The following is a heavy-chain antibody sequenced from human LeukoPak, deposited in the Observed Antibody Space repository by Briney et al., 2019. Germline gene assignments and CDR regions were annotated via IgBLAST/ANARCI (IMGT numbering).Heavy chain of an antibody. CDR3: ARDGYYYDSSGYSYYFDY. J-gene: IGHJ4*02. CDR1: GGSISSGSYY. CDR2: IYTSGST. V-gene: IGHV4-61*02. D-gene: IGHD3-22*01. Sequence: PSQTLSLTCTVSGGSISSGSYYWSWLRQPAGKGLEWIGRIYTSGSTNYNPSLKSRVTISVDTSKNQFSLKLSSVTAADTAVYYCARDGYYYDSSGYSYYFDYWGQGTLVTVSS.